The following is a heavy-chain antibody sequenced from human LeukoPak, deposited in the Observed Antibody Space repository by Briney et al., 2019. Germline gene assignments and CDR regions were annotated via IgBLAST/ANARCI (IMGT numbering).Heavy chain of an antibody. CDR3: AREGEYCDSATCYKYFQD. CDR2: INPDGSRT. D-gene: IGHD2-2*02. V-gene: IGHV3-74*01. Sequence: GGFLRLSCAASGFTFSSSWMNWVRHAPGTGLVWVARINPDGSRTSYADSVQGRFTISRDNAKNTLDLHMNSLRAEDTAVYYCAREGEYCDSATCYKYFQDWGQGSLVTVSS. CDR1: GFTFSSSW. J-gene: IGHJ1*01.